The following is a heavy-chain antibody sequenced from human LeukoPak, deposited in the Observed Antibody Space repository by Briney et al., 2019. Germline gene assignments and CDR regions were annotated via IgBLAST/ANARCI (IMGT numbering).Heavy chain of an antibody. Sequence: PGGSLRLSCAVSGFTFSSYSMNWVRQAPGKGLEWVSSISSSSSYIYYADSVKGRFTISRDNAKNSLYLQMNSLRAEDTAVYYCARDTGDSSGYYAYWGQGTLVTVSS. CDR1: GFTFSSYS. CDR2: ISSSSSYI. CDR3: ARDTGDSSGYYAY. J-gene: IGHJ4*02. V-gene: IGHV3-21*01. D-gene: IGHD3-22*01.